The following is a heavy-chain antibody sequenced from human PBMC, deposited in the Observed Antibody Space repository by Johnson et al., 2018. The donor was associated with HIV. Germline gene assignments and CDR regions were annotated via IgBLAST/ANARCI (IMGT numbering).Heavy chain of an antibody. J-gene: IGHJ3*02. CDR2: IKQDGSEK. CDR3: ARDSPRIVGVPDAFDI. D-gene: IGHD1-26*01. CDR1: GFTVSSNY. V-gene: IGHV3-7*01. Sequence: VQLVESGGGLVQPGGSLRLSCAASGFTVSSNYMSWVRQAPGKGLEWVANIKQDGSEKYYVDSVKGRFTISRDNAKNSLYLQMKSLRAEDTAVYYCARDSPRIVGVPDAFDIWGQGTMVTVSS.